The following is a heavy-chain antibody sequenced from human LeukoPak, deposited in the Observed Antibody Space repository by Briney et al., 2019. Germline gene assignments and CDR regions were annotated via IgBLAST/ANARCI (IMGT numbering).Heavy chain of an antibody. V-gene: IGHV3-49*04. CDR2: IRSKAYGGTT. CDR3: TRGHLGIAAAADDAFDI. D-gene: IGHD6-13*01. J-gene: IGHJ3*02. Sequence: GGSLRLSCTASGFTFGDYAMSWVRQAPGKGLEWVGFIRSKAYGGTTEYAASVKGRFTISRDDSKSIAYLQMNSLKTEDTAVYYCTRGHLGIAAAADDAFDIWGQGTMVTVSS. CDR1: GFTFGDYA.